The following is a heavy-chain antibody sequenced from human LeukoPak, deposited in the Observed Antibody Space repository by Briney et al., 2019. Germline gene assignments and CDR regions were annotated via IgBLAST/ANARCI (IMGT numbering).Heavy chain of an antibody. CDR1: GFTFSNYA. V-gene: IGHV3-23*01. D-gene: IGHD3-10*01. CDR3: ARHRGSYFDY. J-gene: IGHJ4*02. CDR2: LSGTGGST. Sequence: GGSLRLSCAASGFTFSNYAMSWVRQAPGKGLEWVSTLSGTGGSTYYADSVKGRFTISRDNSKNTLYLQVSSLRAEDTAVYYCARHRGSYFDYWGQGSLVTVSS.